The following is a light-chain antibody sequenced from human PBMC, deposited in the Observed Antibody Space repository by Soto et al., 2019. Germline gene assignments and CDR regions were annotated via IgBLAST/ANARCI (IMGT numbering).Light chain of an antibody. CDR3: QQFNYGPPIP. CDR1: QSVSSN. V-gene: IGKV3-15*01. Sequence: EIVLTQSPANLYVSPGGXXTLSCMASQSVSSNLAWYQQIPGRAPRLLIYGASTRASGIPARFSASGSGTEFTLTISSLQSEDFAVYYCQQFNYGPPIPFGQGTRLEIK. CDR2: GAS. J-gene: IGKJ5*01.